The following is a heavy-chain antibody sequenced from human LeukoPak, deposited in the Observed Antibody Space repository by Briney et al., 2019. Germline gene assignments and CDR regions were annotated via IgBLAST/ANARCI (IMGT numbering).Heavy chain of an antibody. V-gene: IGHV1-2*06. D-gene: IGHD3-9*01. CDR3: ARVFRKLRYFDWPCAY. J-gene: IGHJ4*02. CDR2: INPNSGGT. Sequence: ASVKVSCKASGYIFTDYYMHWVRQAPGQELGWMGRINPNSGGTNYAQKFQGRVTMTRDTSISTAYMELSRLRSDDTAVYYCARVFRKLRYFDWPCAYWGQGTLVTVSS. CDR1: GYIFTDYY.